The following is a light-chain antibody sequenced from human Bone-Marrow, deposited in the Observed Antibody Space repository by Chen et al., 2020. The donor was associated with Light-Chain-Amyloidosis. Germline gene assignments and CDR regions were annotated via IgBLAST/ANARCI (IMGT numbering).Light chain of an antibody. Sequence: DIVMTQTPLSPPVTPGEPASISCRSSQSLLDSDDGNTYLDWYLQKPGQSPQLVIYALSYRAPGVPDRFSGSGSGSEFTLKISRVEAEDVGGYYCMQRKEFPYTFGQGTKLQIK. J-gene: IGKJ2*01. CDR1: QSLLDSDDGNTY. CDR3: MQRKEFPYT. CDR2: ALS. V-gene: IGKV2-40*01.